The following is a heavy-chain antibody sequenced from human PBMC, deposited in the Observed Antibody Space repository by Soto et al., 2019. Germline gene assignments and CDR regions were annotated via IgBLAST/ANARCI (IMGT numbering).Heavy chain of an antibody. V-gene: IGHV3-23*04. CDR1: GFTFSNYG. J-gene: IGHJ4*01. Sequence: VQLVESGGGLVQPGRSLRLSCVVSGFTFSNYGMAWVRQAPGKGLEWVSGISGSGATTYYADSVKGRCTISRDNSKNTLSLQVNRLSAEDTAVYYCAKAGGGYTKWHFDSWGHGSLVTVSS. CDR2: ISGSGATT. CDR3: AKAGGGYTKWHFDS. D-gene: IGHD5-12*01.